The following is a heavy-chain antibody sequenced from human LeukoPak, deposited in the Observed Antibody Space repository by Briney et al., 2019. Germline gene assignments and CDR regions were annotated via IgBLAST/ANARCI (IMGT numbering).Heavy chain of an antibody. CDR3: TTALFCTNGVCWDMDV. J-gene: IGHJ6*03. D-gene: IGHD2-8*01. Sequence: GGSLRLSCAASGFTFSDHYMDWVRQAPGKGLEWLGRIRSKPNSYTTEYAASVKGRFTISRDDSKNSLYLQMNSLKSEDTAVYYCTTALFCTNGVCWDMDVWGKGTTVTVSS. V-gene: IGHV3-72*01. CDR1: GFTFSDHY. CDR2: IRSKPNSYTT.